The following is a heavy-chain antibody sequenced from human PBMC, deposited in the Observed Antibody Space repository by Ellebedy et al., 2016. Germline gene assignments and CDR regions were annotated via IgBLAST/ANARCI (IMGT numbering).Heavy chain of an antibody. J-gene: IGHJ6*02. Sequence: ASVKVSXKASGYTFTTYAIHWVRQAPGQRLEWMGWINAGNGNTKYSQKFQGRVTITRDTSASTAYMELSSLRSEDTAVYYCATRVPATVTTLYYYYYGMDVWGQGTTVTVSS. V-gene: IGHV1-3*01. CDR1: GYTFTTYA. CDR3: ATRVPATVTTLYYYYYGMDV. D-gene: IGHD4-17*01. CDR2: INAGNGNT.